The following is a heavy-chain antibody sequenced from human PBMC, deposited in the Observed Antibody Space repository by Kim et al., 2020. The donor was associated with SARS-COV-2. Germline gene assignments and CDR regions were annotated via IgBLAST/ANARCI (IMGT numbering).Heavy chain of an antibody. D-gene: IGHD1-20*01. V-gene: IGHV3-23*03. CDR3: PKDRYDCDSSLGS. J-gene: IGHJ5*02. CDR2: IYSGDSST. CDR1: GFTFSSYA. Sequence: GGSLRLSCTASGFTFSSYAMSWVRQAPGKGLEWVSVIYSGDSSTYYADSVKGRFTISRDNSKNTLYLQMNSLRADDTAAYYCPKDRYDCDSSLGSWGQGTLFSVSS.